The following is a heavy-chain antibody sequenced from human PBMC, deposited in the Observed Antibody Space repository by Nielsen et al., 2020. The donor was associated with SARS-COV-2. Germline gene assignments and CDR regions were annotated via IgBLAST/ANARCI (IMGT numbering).Heavy chain of an antibody. Sequence: GESLTISCSASGFTFSSYAMHWVRQAPGKGLEYVSAISSNGGSTYYADSVKGRFTISRDNSKNTLYLQMSSMRAEDTAVYYCVKDRGGYDPILGYYYYGMDVWGQGTTVTVSS. CDR3: VKDRGGYDPILGYYYYGMDV. J-gene: IGHJ6*02. D-gene: IGHD3-10*01. V-gene: IGHV3-64D*09. CDR2: ISSNGGST. CDR1: GFTFSSYA.